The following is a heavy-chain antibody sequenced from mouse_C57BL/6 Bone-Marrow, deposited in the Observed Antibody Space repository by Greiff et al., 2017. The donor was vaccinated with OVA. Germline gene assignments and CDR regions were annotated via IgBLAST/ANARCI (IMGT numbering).Heavy chain of an antibody. D-gene: IGHD2-5*01. J-gene: IGHJ4*01. CDR3: ARVYSSYSMDY. Sequence: VQLQQSGAELARPGASVKLSCKASGYTFTSYGISWVKQRTGQGLEWIGDIYPRSGNTYYNETFKGKATLTADKSSSTAYMELRSLTSEDSAVYFCARVYSSYSMDYWGKGTSVTVSS. V-gene: IGHV1-81*01. CDR2: IYPRSGNT. CDR1: GYTFTSYG.